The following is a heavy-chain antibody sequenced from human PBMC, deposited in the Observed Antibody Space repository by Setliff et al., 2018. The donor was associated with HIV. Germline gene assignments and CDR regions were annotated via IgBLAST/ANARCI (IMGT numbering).Heavy chain of an antibody. Sequence: PSETLSLTCGVSGDSIRSNYWWGWIRQSPGKGLEWIGTLFHSGNTYYNATLKSRVSISGDPSKSHLSLKLTSVTAADTAIYYCAGELWGVLFWGQGTLVTVSS. CDR2: LFHSGNT. V-gene: IGHV4-38-2*02. D-gene: IGHD3-16*01. J-gene: IGHJ4*02. CDR3: AGELWGVLF. CDR1: GDSIRSNYW.